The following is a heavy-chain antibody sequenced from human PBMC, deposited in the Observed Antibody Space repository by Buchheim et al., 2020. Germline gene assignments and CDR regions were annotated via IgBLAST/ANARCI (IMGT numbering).Heavy chain of an antibody. J-gene: IGHJ6*02. V-gene: IGHV3-74*01. CDR2: IKYDGSSS. CDR1: GFTFSSYW. CDR3: VREDTSIDHFGMVV. Sequence: EVQLVESGGGLVQPGGSLRLSCAASGFTFSSYWMHWVRQAPGKGLVWVSHIKYDGSSSNYADSVKGRFTISRDNAKNTMYLQMNSLRAEDTAVYYCVREDTSIDHFGMVVWGQGTT.